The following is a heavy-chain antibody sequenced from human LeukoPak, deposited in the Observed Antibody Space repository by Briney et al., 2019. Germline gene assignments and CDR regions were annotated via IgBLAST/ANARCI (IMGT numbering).Heavy chain of an antibody. V-gene: IGHV3-23*01. CDR3: AKHSSGYYYDHFDY. J-gene: IGHJ4*02. Sequence: GGTLRLSCGASGFIFSDYGMNWVRQAPGKGLEWVSGIVPSGATSYYADSVKGRFTISRDDSKNTVYLQMNSLRVEDTAVYYCAKHSSGYYYDHFDYWGQGTLVTVSS. D-gene: IGHD3-22*01. CDR1: GFIFSDYG. CDR2: IVPSGATS.